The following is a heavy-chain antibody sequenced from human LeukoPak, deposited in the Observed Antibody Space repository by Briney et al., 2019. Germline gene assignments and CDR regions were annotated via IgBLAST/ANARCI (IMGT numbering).Heavy chain of an antibody. Sequence: RGSLRLSCAASGFTFSSYAMSWVRQAPGKGLEWVSAISGSGGSTYYADSVKGRFTISRDNSKNTLYLQMNSLRAEDTAVYYCAKASIVVVVAAFFDYWGQGTLVTVSS. J-gene: IGHJ4*02. CDR3: AKASIVVVVAAFFDY. D-gene: IGHD2-15*01. CDR2: ISGSGGST. V-gene: IGHV3-23*01. CDR1: GFTFSSYA.